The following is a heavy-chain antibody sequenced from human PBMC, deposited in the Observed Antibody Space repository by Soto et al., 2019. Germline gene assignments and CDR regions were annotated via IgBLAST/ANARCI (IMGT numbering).Heavy chain of an antibody. D-gene: IGHD6-13*01. CDR2: ITWNGGTI. J-gene: IGHJ5*02. Sequence: GGSLRLSCAASGFAFDDYVMHWVRQPPGRGLEWLSGITWNGGTIRYVDSVKGRFTISRDNAENSLYLQMNSLRPEDTAVYYCAKGGSAALIAPSGRDNWFDPWGQGTQVTVSS. CDR1: GFAFDDYV. V-gene: IGHV3-9*01. CDR3: AKGGSAALIAPSGRDNWFDP.